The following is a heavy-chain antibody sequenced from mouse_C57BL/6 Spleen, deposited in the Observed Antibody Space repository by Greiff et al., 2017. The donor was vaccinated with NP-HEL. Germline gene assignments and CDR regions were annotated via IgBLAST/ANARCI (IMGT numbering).Heavy chain of an antibody. Sequence: EVMLVESGGGLVQPGGSLSLSCAASGFTFTDYYMSWVRQPPGKALEWLGFIRNKANGYTTEYSASVKGRFTISRDNSQSILYLQMNALRAEDSATYYCASSYGNYDAMDYWGQGTSVTVSS. V-gene: IGHV7-3*01. J-gene: IGHJ4*01. D-gene: IGHD2-1*01. CDR2: IRNKANGYTT. CDR3: ASSYGNYDAMDY. CDR1: GFTFTDYY.